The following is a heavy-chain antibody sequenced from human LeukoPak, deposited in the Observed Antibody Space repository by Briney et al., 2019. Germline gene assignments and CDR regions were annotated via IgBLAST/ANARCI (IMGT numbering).Heavy chain of an antibody. CDR2: ISHDGNNK. Sequence: GGSLRLSCAASGFTFSSYPMHWVRQAPGLGLQWVAVISHDGNNKYYADSVKGRFTISRDNSKNTLYLQMNSLRAEDTAVYYCAKDHGYFDWLLSFDYWGQGTLVTVSS. V-gene: IGHV3-30*04. J-gene: IGHJ4*02. CDR3: AKDHGYFDWLLSFDY. CDR1: GFTFSSYP. D-gene: IGHD3-9*01.